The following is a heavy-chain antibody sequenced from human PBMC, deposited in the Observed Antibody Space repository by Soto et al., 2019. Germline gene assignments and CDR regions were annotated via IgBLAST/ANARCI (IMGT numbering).Heavy chain of an antibody. Sequence: PSETLSLTCAVYGGSFSAYYWSWIRQAPGKGLEWIGEIIHSGSTNSNPSLKSRVTISVDTSKNQFSLSLSSVTAADTAVYYCARSGRQQLGRRNWFDFWGQGTLVTVS. CDR1: GGSFSAYY. CDR2: IIHSGST. V-gene: IGHV4-34*12. J-gene: IGHJ5*01. D-gene: IGHD6-13*01. CDR3: ARSGRQQLGRRNWFDF.